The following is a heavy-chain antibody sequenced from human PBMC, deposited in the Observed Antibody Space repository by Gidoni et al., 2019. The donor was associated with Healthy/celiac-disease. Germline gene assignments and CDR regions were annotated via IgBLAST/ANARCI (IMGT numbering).Heavy chain of an antibody. V-gene: IGHV1-8*01. J-gene: IGHJ6*01. CDR2: MNPNSGNT. CDR3: AREVTATQYYYYYYGMDV. D-gene: IGHD5-18*01. CDR1: GHTFTSYD. Sequence: QVQLVQSGAEVKKPGASVKVSCKASGHTFTSYDINWVRQATGQGLEWMGWMNPNSGNTGYAQKFQGRVTMTRNTSISTAYMELSSLRSEDTAVYYCAREVTATQYYYYYYGMDVWGQGTTVTVSS.